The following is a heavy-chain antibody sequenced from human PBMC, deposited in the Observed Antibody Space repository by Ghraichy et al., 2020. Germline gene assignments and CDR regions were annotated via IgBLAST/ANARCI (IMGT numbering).Heavy chain of an antibody. CDR3: AKLEVDTAMERHYYYYYGMDV. D-gene: IGHD5-18*01. CDR2: IRYDGSNK. J-gene: IGHJ6*02. Sequence: GGSLRLSCVASGFTFSSYGMHWVRQAPGKGLEWVAFIRYDGSNKYYADSVKGRFTISRDNSKNTLYLQMNSLRAEDTAVYYCAKLEVDTAMERHYYYYYGMDVWGQGTTVTVSS. V-gene: IGHV3-30*02. CDR1: GFTFSSYG.